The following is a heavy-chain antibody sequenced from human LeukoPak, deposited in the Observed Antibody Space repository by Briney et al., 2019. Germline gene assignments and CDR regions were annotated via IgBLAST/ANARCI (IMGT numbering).Heavy chain of an antibody. CDR1: GGSIRSSGYY. CDR3: AGRTTAVAGSYFDC. D-gene: IGHD6-19*01. Sequence: SETLSLTCTVSGGSIRSSGYYWGWIRLPPGKGLEWIGNVYYTGSTYYNPSLKSGVTISVDTSKNQFSLKLNSVTAADTAVYYCAGRTTAVAGSYFDCWGQGTLVTVSS. V-gene: IGHV4-39*01. J-gene: IGHJ4*02. CDR2: VYYTGST.